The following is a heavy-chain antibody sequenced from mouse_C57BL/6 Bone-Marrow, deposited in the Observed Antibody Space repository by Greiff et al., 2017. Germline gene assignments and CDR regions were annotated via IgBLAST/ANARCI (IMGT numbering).Heavy chain of an antibody. Sequence: EVQLQQSGPGLVKPSQSLSLTCSVTGYSITSGYYWNWIRQFPGNKLEWMGYISYDGSTNYNPSLKNRISIARDTSTNQFFLKLNSLTTEDTATYYCARGLRWFAYWGQGTLVTVSA. CDR1: GYSITSGYY. V-gene: IGHV3-6*01. CDR3: ARGLRWFAY. D-gene: IGHD2-4*01. J-gene: IGHJ3*01. CDR2: ISYDGST.